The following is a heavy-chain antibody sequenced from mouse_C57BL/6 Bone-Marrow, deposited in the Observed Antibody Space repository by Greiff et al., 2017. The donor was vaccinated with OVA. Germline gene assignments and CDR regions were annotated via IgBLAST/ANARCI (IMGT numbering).Heavy chain of an antibody. CDR2: IDPENGDT. CDR3: TTIDGYDYAMDY. D-gene: IGHD2-4*01. J-gene: IGHJ4*01. Sequence: EVQLQQSGAELVRPGASVKLSCTASGFNIKDDYMHWVKQRPEQGLEWIGWIDPENGDTEYASKFQGKATITADTSSNTAYLQLSSLTSEDTAVYYCTTIDGYDYAMDYWGQGTSVTVSS. V-gene: IGHV14-4*01. CDR1: GFNIKDDY.